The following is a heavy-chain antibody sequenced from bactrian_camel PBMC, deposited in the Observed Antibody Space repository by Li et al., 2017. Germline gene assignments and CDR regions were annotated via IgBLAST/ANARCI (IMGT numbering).Heavy chain of an antibody. CDR3: ASDSACLPAAIATIDSVCDYNY. J-gene: IGHJ4*01. CDR1: VDTIGRYC. Sequence: HVQLVESGGGSVQDGGSLTLSCVASVDTIGRYCMGWFRQIPDKEREWVADSVKSRFTISQDGAKNTLYLHMNNLKPEDSAMYYCASDSACLPAAIATIDSVCDYNYSGQGTQVTVS. V-gene: IGHV3S55*01. D-gene: IGHD4*01.